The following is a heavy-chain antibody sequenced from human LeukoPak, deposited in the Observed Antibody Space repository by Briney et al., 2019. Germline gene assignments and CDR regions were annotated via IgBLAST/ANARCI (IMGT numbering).Heavy chain of an antibody. Sequence: PGGSLRLSCAASGFTVSSNYMSWVRQAPGKGLEWVSVIYSGGSTYYADSVKGRFTISRDNSKNTLYLQMNSLRAEDTAVYYCAMGRWWNQAGMDVWGQGTTVTVSS. V-gene: IGHV3-66*01. J-gene: IGHJ6*02. CDR1: GFTVSSNY. CDR3: AMGRWWNQAGMDV. D-gene: IGHD1-14*01. CDR2: IYSGGST.